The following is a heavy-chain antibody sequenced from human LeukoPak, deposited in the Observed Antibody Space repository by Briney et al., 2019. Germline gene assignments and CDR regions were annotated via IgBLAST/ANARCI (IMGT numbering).Heavy chain of an antibody. CDR3: ARDNIVVVAATKAYYFDY. V-gene: IGHV4-38-2*02. J-gene: IGHJ4*02. CDR1: GGSISSYY. Sequence: SETLSLTCTVSGGSISSYYWSWIRQPPGKGLEWIGSIYHSGSTYYNPSLKSRVTISVDTSKNQFSLKLSSVTAADTAVYYCARDNIVVVAATKAYYFDYWGQGTLVTVSS. D-gene: IGHD2-15*01. CDR2: IYHSGST.